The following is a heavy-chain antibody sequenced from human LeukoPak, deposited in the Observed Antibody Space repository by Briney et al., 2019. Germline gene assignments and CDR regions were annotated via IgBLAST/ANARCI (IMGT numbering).Heavy chain of an antibody. Sequence: PGGSLRLSCAASGFTFSSYAMSWVRQAPGKGLEWVSAISGSGGSTYYADSVKGRFTISRDNSKNTLYLQMNSLRVEDTAVYYCAKDAGYYGSGTILPWDYYYYGMGVWGQGATVTVSS. CDR2: ISGSGGST. D-gene: IGHD3-10*01. CDR1: GFTFSSYA. J-gene: IGHJ6*02. V-gene: IGHV3-23*01. CDR3: AKDAGYYGSGTILPWDYYYYGMGV.